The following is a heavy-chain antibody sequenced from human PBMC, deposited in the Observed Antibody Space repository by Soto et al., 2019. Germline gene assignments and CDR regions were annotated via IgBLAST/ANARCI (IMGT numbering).Heavy chain of an antibody. CDR3: ARTHYDILTGYSLD. CDR2: IKQDGSEK. D-gene: IGHD3-9*01. V-gene: IGHV3-7*03. CDR1: GFTFSSYW. J-gene: IGHJ4*02. Sequence: EVQLVESGGGLVQPGGSLRLSCAASGFTFSSYWMSWVRQAPGKGLVWVANIKQDGSEKYYVDSVKGRFTISRDNAKNSLYLQMNSLRAEDTAVYYCARTHYDILTGYSLDWGQGTLVTVSS.